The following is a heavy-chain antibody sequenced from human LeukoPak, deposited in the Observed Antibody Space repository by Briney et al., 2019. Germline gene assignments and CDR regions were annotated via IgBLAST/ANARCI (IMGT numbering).Heavy chain of an antibody. CDR1: GFTFSSFW. CDR2: IKEDGSQK. D-gene: IGHD3-22*01. J-gene: IGHJ4*02. Sequence: PGGSLRLSCAASGFTFSSFWMTWVRQAPGKGLEWVANIKEDGSQKYYVDSVKGRFTISRDNAKNSLFLQMNSLRAEDTAVYYCARGFYYYDSSGYVSYLRFDDYWGQGTLVTVSS. CDR3: ARGFYYYDSSGYVSYLRFDDY. V-gene: IGHV3-7*01.